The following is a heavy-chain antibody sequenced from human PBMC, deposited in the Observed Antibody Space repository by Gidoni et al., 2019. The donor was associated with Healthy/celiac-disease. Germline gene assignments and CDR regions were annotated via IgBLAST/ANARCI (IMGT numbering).Heavy chain of an antibody. D-gene: IGHD2-2*01. Sequence: EVQLVESGGGLVQPGGSLRLSCAASGFTFSSYEMNWVRQAPGKGLEWVSYISSSGSTIYYADSVKGRFTISRDNAKNSLYLQMNSLRAEDTAVYYCARDDCSSTSCYPDPYYYYYGMDVWGQGTTVTVSS. CDR3: ARDDCSSTSCYPDPYYYYYGMDV. CDR1: GFTFSSYE. CDR2: ISSSGSTI. V-gene: IGHV3-48*03. J-gene: IGHJ6*02.